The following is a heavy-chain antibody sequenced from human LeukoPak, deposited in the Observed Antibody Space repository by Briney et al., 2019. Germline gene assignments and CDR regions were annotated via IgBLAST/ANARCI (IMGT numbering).Heavy chain of an antibody. J-gene: IGHJ6*02. CDR3: ARDPISGSYAYYYYGMDV. D-gene: IGHD1-26*01. CDR2: INPSGGST. V-gene: IGHV1-46*01. CDR1: GYTFTSYY. Sequence: ASVKVSCKASGYTFTSYYMHWVRQAPGQGLEWMGIINPSGGSTSYAQKFQGRVTMTTDTSTSTAYMELRSLRSDDTAVYYCARDPISGSYAYYYYGMDVWGQGTTVTVSS.